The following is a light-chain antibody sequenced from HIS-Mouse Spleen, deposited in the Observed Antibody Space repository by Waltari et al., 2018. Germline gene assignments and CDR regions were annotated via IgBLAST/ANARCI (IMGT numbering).Light chain of an antibody. CDR2: EGS. Sequence: QSALTQPASVSGSPGQSITISCPGTSSDVGSYNLVSLYQQHPDKAPKLMIYEGSKRPSGVSNRFSGSKSGNTASLTISGLQAEDEADYYCCSYAGSSTYVVFGGGTKLTVL. V-gene: IGLV2-23*01. CDR1: SSDVGSYNL. J-gene: IGLJ2*01. CDR3: CSYAGSSTYVV.